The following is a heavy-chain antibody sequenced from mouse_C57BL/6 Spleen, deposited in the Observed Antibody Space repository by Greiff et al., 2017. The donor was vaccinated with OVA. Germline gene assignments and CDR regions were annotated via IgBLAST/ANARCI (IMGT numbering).Heavy chain of an antibody. CDR2: INPSSGYT. V-gene: IGHV1-7*01. Sequence: VQLQQSGAELAKPGASVKLSCKASGYTFTSYWMHWVKQRPGQGLEWIGYINPSSGYTKYNQKFKDKATLTADKSSSTAYMQLSSLTYEDSAVYYCARDDNDRGYAMDYWGQGTSVTVSS. CDR3: ARDDNDRGYAMDY. J-gene: IGHJ4*01. CDR1: GYTFTSYW. D-gene: IGHD2-12*01.